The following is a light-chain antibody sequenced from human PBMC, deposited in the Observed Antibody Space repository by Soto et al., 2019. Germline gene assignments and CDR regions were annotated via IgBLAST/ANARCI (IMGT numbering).Light chain of an antibody. V-gene: IGLV2-23*01. CDR2: EGS. CDR1: SSDVGSYKF. Sequence: QSVLTRPASVSGSPGQSITISCTGTSSDVGSYKFVSWYQQHPVKAPKLMIYEGSKRPSGVSNRFSGSKSGNTASQTISGLQAEDEADYYCCSYAGSSTLVFGGGTKVTVL. CDR3: CSYAGSSTLV. J-gene: IGLJ2*01.